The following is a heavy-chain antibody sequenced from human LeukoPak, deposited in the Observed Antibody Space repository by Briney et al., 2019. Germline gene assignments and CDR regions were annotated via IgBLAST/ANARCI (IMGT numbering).Heavy chain of an antibody. CDR1: GGSFSGYY. CDR2: ISTSGSSI. J-gene: IGHJ4*02. Sequence: LSLTCAVYGGSFSGYYWSWIRQAPGKGLEWVSYISTSGSSIYYADSVKGRFTISRDNAKNSLYLQMNSLRAEDTAVYYCARGVGSGYDYDYWGQGTLVTVSS. CDR3: ARGVGSGYDYDY. V-gene: IGHV3-11*04. D-gene: IGHD5-12*01.